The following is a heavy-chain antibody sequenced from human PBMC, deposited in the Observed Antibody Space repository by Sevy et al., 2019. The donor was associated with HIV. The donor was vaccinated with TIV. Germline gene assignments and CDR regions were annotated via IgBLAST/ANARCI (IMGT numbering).Heavy chain of an antibody. CDR2: IYYSGGT. CDR1: GGSISSYY. D-gene: IGHD5-18*01. Sequence: SETLSLTCTVSGGSISSYYWSWIRQPPGKGLEWIGYIYYSGGTNYNPSLKGRVTISVDTSKNQFSRKLSSVTAADTAVYYCARVVGYSYGYNWFDPWGQGTLVTVSS. J-gene: IGHJ5*02. CDR3: ARVVGYSYGYNWFDP. V-gene: IGHV4-59*01.